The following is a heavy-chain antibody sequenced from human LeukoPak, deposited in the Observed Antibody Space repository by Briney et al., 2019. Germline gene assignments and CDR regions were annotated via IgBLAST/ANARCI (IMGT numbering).Heavy chain of an antibody. D-gene: IGHD3-22*01. CDR2: ISWNSGSI. CDR1: GFTFDDYA. V-gene: IGHV3-9*01. CDR3: AKGEYYYDSSGLPLGDY. J-gene: IGHJ4*02. Sequence: GGSLRLSCAASGFTFDDYAMHWVRQAPGKGLEWVSGISWNSGSIGYADSVKGRFTISRDNAKNSLYLQMNSLRAEDTALYYCAKGEYYYDSSGLPLGDYWGQGTLVTVSS.